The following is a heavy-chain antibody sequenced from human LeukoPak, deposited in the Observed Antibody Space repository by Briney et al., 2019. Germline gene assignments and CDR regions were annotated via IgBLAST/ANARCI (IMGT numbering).Heavy chain of an antibody. CDR1: GFTFSSYS. CDR2: ISSSSSYI. V-gene: IGHV3-21*01. J-gene: IGHJ4*02. D-gene: IGHD6-19*01. Sequence: PGGSLRLSCAASGFTFSSYSMHWVRQAPGKGLEWVSSISSSSSYIYYADSVKGRFTISRDNAKNSLYLQMNSLRAEDTAVYYCARDPYSSCWLNDYWGQGTLDTVSS. CDR3: ARDPYSSCWLNDY.